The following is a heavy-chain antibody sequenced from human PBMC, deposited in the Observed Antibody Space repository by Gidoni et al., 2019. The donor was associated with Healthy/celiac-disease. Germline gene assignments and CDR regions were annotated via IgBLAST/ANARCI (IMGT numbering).Heavy chain of an antibody. CDR3: ARGLSYDFWSGYYSHAEYYFDY. J-gene: IGHJ4*02. CDR2: IWYDGSNK. CDR1: GFTFSSYG. V-gene: IGHV3-33*01. D-gene: IGHD3-3*01. Sequence: QVQLVESGGGVVQPGRSLRLSCAASGFTFSSYGMHWVRQAPGKGLEWVAVIWYDGSNKYYADSVKGRFTISRDNSKNTLYLQMNSLRAEDTAVYYCARGLSYDFWSGYYSHAEYYFDYWGQGTLVTVSS.